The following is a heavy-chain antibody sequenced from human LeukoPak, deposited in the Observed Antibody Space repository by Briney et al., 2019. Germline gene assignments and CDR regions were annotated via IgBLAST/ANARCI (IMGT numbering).Heavy chain of an antibody. J-gene: IGHJ4*02. V-gene: IGHV3-74*01. Sequence: GGSLRLSCAASGFTFSSYWMHWDRQAPGKGLVWVSRINTDGSSTSYADSVKGRFTISRDNAKNTLYLQMNSLRAEDTAVYYCARVQVVVAATPFDYWGQGTLVTVSS. CDR1: GFTFSSYW. CDR3: ARVQVVVAATPFDY. CDR2: INTDGSST. D-gene: IGHD2-15*01.